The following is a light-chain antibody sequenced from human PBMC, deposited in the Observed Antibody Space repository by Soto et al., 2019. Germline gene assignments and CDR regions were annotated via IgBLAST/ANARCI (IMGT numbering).Light chain of an antibody. Sequence: QSVLTQPPSASGSPGESVTISCTGSSGDIGAFKYVSWFQQFPGKAPKLIIYEVTERPSGVPGRFSGSKSDNTASLTVSGLQPDDEGIYFCSAYAGFNNLLFVGGTKLTVL. CDR3: SAYAGFNNLL. V-gene: IGLV2-8*01. CDR2: EVT. J-gene: IGLJ2*01. CDR1: SGDIGAFKY.